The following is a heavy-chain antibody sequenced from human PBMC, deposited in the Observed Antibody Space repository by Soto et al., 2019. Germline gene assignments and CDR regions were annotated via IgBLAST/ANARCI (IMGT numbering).Heavy chain of an antibody. Sequence: QAQLQESGPGLVKPSETLSLTCTVSDGSVSSGSYYWTWIRQPPGKGLEWIGYIYSSGNTHYKPALKRRVIISVDTSMTQFSLKLSSVTAADTAVYYCARDSLALFDSWGQGTLVTVSS. J-gene: IGHJ4*02. V-gene: IGHV4-61*01. CDR1: DGSVSSGSYY. CDR2: IYSSGNT. D-gene: IGHD5-12*01. CDR3: ARDSLALFDS.